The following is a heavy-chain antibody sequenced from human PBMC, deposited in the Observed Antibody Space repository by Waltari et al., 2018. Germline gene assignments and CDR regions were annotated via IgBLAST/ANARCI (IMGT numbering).Heavy chain of an antibody. CDR2: IIPILGIA. Sequence: QVQLVQSGAEVKKPGSSVKVSCKASGGTFSSYTISWWRQAPGQGLEWMGRIIPILGIANYAQKFQGRVTITADKSTSTAYMELSSLRSEDTAVYYCARDPDAGYFDYWGQGTLVTVSS. J-gene: IGHJ4*02. CDR1: GGTFSSYT. V-gene: IGHV1-69*08. CDR3: ARDPDAGYFDY.